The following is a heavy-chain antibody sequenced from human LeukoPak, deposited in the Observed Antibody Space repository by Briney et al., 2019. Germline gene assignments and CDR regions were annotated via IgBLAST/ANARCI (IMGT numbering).Heavy chain of an antibody. CDR1: GFTFSSNW. J-gene: IGHJ4*02. CDR2: INEDGSTT. V-gene: IGHV3-74*01. Sequence: GGSLRLSCAASGFTFSSNWMHWVRQAPGKGLVWVLRINEDGSTTNYADSVKGRSTIFRDNAKNTLYLQMNSLRAEDTAVYYCVRDLGGRSGHWGQGTLVTVSS. CDR3: VRDLGGRSGH. D-gene: IGHD1-26*01.